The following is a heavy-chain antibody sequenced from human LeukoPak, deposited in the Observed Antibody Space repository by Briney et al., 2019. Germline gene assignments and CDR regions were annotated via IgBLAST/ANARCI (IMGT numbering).Heavy chain of an antibody. D-gene: IGHD1-26*01. Sequence: ASVKVSCKASGYTFTSYYMHWVRQAPGQGLEWMGLINPTGGSTGYAQRFQGRVTMTRDMSTSTDYMELSSLRSEDTAIYYCARDNSVGDNAWWFDPWGQGTLVTVSS. CDR3: ARDNSVGDNAWWFDP. CDR1: GYTFTSYY. J-gene: IGHJ5*02. CDR2: INPTGGST. V-gene: IGHV1-46*01.